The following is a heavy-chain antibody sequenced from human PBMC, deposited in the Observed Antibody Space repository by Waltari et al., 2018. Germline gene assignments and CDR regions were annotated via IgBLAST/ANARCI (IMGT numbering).Heavy chain of an antibody. D-gene: IGHD6-25*01. J-gene: IGHJ4*02. CDR1: AHSVNNAFY. CDR3: AEEGNTTAGLFDS. V-gene: IGHV4-38-2*01. Sequence: QVQLRESGPGLVRSSETLSLTCPVSAHSVNNAFYWAWIRQSPGGGLEWIASIYHTGSSHYNSSLKSRVSISTDMSTKQFFLTLTHLTAADTAVYYCAEEGNTTAGLFDSWGQGTLVTVSS. CDR2: IYHTGSS.